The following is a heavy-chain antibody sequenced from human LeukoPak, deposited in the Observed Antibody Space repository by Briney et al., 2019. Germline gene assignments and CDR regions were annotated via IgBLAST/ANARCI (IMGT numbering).Heavy chain of an antibody. CDR1: GFTFGKYW. D-gene: IGHD6-6*01. CDR2: INNDGST. V-gene: IGHV3-74*01. CDR3: AKAQAKYSYYGMDV. J-gene: IGHJ6*02. Sequence: GGSLRLSCVASGFTFGKYWMHWVRQAPGKELVCISRINNDGSTVYADSVKGRFTISRDNSKNTLYLQMNSLRAEDTAVYYCAKAQAKYSYYGMDVWGQGTTVTVSS.